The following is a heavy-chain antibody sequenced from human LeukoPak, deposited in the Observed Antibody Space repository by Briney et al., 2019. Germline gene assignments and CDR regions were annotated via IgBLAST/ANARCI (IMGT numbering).Heavy chain of an antibody. CDR2: IYYSGST. Sequence: KPSETLSLTCTVSGGSISSYYWSWIRQPPGKGLEWIGYIYYSGSTNYNPSLKNRVTISVDTSKNQFSLKLRSVTAADTAVYYCARHQGRYCSSTSCYAFDIWGQGTMVTVSS. CDR1: GGSISSYY. CDR3: ARHQGRYCSSTSCYAFDI. J-gene: IGHJ3*02. V-gene: IGHV4-59*08. D-gene: IGHD2-2*01.